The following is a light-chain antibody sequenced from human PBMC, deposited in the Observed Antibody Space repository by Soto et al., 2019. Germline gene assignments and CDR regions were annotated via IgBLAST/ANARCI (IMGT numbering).Light chain of an antibody. V-gene: IGLV2-18*01. Sequence: SVLTHPPSGTGSHRQSVAISCTKTTSDVGSYNRVSWYQQPPGAAPQLMIYEVSNRPSGVPDRFSESQSGTPASLPIPALFAEDEADYDCTVYTGGSTCIFGTVTKVPV. CDR1: TSDVGSYNR. J-gene: IGLJ1*01. CDR2: EVS. CDR3: TVYTGGSTCI.